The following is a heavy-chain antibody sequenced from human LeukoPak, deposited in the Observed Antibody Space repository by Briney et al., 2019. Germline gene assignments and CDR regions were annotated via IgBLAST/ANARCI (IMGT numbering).Heavy chain of an antibody. D-gene: IGHD6-13*01. Sequence: PSETLSLTCTVSGGSISSYYWSWIRQPPGKGLEWIGYTYYSGSTNYNPSLKSRVTISVDTSKNQFSLKLSSVTAADTAVYYCARGTPLIAAAGTCYFDYWGQGTLVTVSS. CDR1: GGSISSYY. J-gene: IGHJ4*02. V-gene: IGHV4-59*01. CDR3: ARGTPLIAAAGTCYFDY. CDR2: TYYSGST.